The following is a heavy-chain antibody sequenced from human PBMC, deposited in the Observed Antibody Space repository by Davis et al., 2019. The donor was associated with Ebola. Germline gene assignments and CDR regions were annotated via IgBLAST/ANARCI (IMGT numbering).Heavy chain of an antibody. CDR2: IYRGGTT. CDR3: ARGHTDFDY. D-gene: IGHD5-18*01. Sequence: PGGSLRLSCAASGFTVSSNFMTWVRQAPGKGLDWVSVIYRGGTTYSADSVEGRFTISRDDSKNTLYLQMNSLRAEDTALYYCARGHTDFDYWGQGTLVTVSS. J-gene: IGHJ4*02. CDR1: GFTVSSNF. V-gene: IGHV3-53*01.